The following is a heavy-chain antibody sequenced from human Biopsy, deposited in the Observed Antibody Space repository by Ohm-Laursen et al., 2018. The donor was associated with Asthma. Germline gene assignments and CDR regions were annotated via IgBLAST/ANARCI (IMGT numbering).Heavy chain of an antibody. D-gene: IGHD4-17*01. J-gene: IGHJ6*02. CDR1: GFTFGGYA. CDR2: ISPDGRSA. Sequence: GSLRLSCTALGFTFGGYAMSWARQAPGKGLEWVSTISPDGRSAHGPDSFQGRFTISSDNSKDTLYLQMSSLRAEDTVVYYCTRTTAVTTTYAMDVWGRGTTVTVSS. CDR3: TRTTAVTTTYAMDV. V-gene: IGHV3-23*01.